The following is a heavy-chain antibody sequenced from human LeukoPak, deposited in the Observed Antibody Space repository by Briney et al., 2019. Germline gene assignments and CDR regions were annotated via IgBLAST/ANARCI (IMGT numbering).Heavy chain of an antibody. Sequence: KPGGSLRLSCAASAFTFTSYSISCVRQAPRKWLEWVSSIIASGGSTYYADTVKGRFTISRDNSKNTLYLQMNSLRAEDTAVYYCAKVNYDSSGYYPYYYYYMDVWGKGTTVTVSS. CDR2: IIASGGST. V-gene: IGHV3-23*01. CDR3: AKVNYDSSGYYPYYYYYMDV. D-gene: IGHD3-22*01. CDR1: AFTFTSYS. J-gene: IGHJ6*03.